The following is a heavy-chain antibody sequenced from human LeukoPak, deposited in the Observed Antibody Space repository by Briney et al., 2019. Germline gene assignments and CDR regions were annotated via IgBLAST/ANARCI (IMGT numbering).Heavy chain of an antibody. V-gene: IGHV4-34*01. J-gene: IGHJ2*01. D-gene: IGHD6-19*01. CDR1: GGSFSGYY. CDR2: INHSGST. CDR3: AGGNPGRLVQWLVRTNWYFDL. Sequence: SETLSLTCAVYGGSFSGYYWSWIRQPPGKGLEWIGEINHSGSTNYNPSLKSRVTISVDTSKNQFSLKLSSVTAADTAVYYCAGGNPGRLVQWLVRTNWYFDLWGRGTLVTVSS.